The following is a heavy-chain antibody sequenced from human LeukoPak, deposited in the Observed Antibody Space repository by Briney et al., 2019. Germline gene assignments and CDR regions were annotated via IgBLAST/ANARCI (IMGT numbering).Heavy chain of an antibody. CDR2: ISGSDPGT. J-gene: IGHJ4*02. V-gene: IGHV3-23*01. D-gene: IGHD6-19*01. CDR1: GFSFSTYA. CDR3: ARDGGSAWFLDY. Sequence: GGSLRLSCAASGFSFSTYAMSWVRQIPGKGLEWVSAISGSDPGTYYADSVKGRFTISRVNSRNTLYLQMNSLRAEDTAVYYCARDGGSAWFLDYWGQGTLVTVSS.